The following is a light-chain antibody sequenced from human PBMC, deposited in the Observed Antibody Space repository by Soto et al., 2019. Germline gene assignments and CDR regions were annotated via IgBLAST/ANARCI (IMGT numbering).Light chain of an antibody. Sequence: IQLTQSPSSLSASVGDRVTISCRASQDISTHLAWFAQNPGRAPQLLIYAASTLHSGVPSRFSGSGSGTDFTLTISSLQPEDFATYYCQHLNTYPITFGPGTRLEIK. J-gene: IGKJ5*01. CDR1: QDISTH. CDR2: AAS. CDR3: QHLNTYPIT. V-gene: IGKV1-9*01.